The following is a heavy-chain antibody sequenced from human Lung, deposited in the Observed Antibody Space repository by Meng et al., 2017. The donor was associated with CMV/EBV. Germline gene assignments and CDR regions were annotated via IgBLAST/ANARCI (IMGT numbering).Heavy chain of an antibody. CDR1: GSIVSTKY. CDR2: IYSGGNT. D-gene: IGHD2-15*01. V-gene: IGHV3-53*01. CDR3: ATEPGYSSAWDN. J-gene: IGHJ4*02. Sequence: GEXXTISCAVSGSIVSTKYMSWVRQAPGKGLEWVSTIYSGGNTYSADSVKGRFTISRDNSKNILYLQMKGLTAEDTAVYYCATEPGYSSAWDNWGQGTLVTVSS.